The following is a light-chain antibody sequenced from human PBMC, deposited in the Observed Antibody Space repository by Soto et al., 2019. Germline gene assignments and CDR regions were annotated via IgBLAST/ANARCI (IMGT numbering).Light chain of an antibody. J-gene: IGKJ4*01. CDR3: QQYYGAPLT. CDR1: QSLLSSSNNRNY. V-gene: IGKV4-1*01. CDR2: WAS. Sequence: DIVMIQSPDSLAVSLGERATINCKSSQSLLSSSNNRNYIAWHQQKPGQPPTLLISWASTRESGVPDRFSGSGSGTDFPLTITSLQAEDVAIYYCQQYYGAPLTFGGGTKVEI.